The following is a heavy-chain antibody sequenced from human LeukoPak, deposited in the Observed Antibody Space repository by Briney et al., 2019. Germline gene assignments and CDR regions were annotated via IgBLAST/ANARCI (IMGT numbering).Heavy chain of an antibody. J-gene: IGHJ4*02. D-gene: IGHD6-6*01. CDR3: ARHPRYGRIAARPFDY. CDR2: IYYSGST. Sequence: SETLSLTCTVSGGSISSYYWSWIRQPPGKGLEWIGYIYYSGSTNYNPSLKSRVTISVDTSKNQFSLKLSSVTAADTAVYYCARHPRYGRIAARPFDYWGQGTLVTVSS. CDR1: GGSISSYY. V-gene: IGHV4-59*08.